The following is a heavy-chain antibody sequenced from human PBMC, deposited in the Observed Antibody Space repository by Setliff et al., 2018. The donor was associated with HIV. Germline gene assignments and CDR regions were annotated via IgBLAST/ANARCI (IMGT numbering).Heavy chain of an antibody. CDR2: IKNRPAGGTT. CDR1: GFTFSDVW. CDR3: SINSPLSS. J-gene: IGHJ4*02. Sequence: PGGSLRLSCAASGFTFSDVWVNWVRQAPGRGLEWVGRIKNRPAGGTTEYAAPVKGRFIISREDSKNMAYLQMNSLKIEDTALYFCSINSPLSSWGQGTLVTVSS. V-gene: IGHV3-15*01. D-gene: IGHD6-6*01.